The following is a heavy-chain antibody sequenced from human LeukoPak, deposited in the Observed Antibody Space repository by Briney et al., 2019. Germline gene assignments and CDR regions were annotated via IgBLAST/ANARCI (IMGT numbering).Heavy chain of an antibody. CDR3: ARGYYYDSSGVIDY. V-gene: IGHV1/OR15-1*04. J-gene: IGHJ4*02. CDR1: GYIFTDYY. Sequence: ASVKVSCKASGYIFTDYYMHWVRQAPGQELGWMGRINPNSGGTNYAQKFQGRVTMTRDTSISTVYMELSSLRSEDTAVYYCARGYYYDSSGVIDYWGQGTLVTVSS. CDR2: INPNSGGT. D-gene: IGHD3-22*01.